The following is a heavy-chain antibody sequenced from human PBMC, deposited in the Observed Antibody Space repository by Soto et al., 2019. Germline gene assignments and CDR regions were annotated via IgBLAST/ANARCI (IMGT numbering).Heavy chain of an antibody. J-gene: IGHJ2*01. CDR3: ARGLRQEVVYWYFDL. Sequence: EVQLLESGGGLVQPGGSLRLSCAASGVTFSSYAMSWVRQAPGKGLEWVSSISGSAGHTYYADSVKGRFTISRDNSKNTVYLQMDSRRAEDTAVYYCARGLRQEVVYWYFDLWGRGTLVTVSS. D-gene: IGHD3-22*01. CDR1: GVTFSSYA. CDR2: ISGSAGHT. V-gene: IGHV3-23*01.